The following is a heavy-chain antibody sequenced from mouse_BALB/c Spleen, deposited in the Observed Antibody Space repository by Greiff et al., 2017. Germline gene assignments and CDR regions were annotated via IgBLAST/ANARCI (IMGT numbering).Heavy chain of an antibody. Sequence: EVKLMESGGGLVKPGGSLKLSCAASGFTFSDYYMYWVRQTPEKRLEWVATISDGGSYTYYPDSVKGRFTISRDNAKNNLYLQMSSLKSEDTAMYYCARGDRGGYYYAMDYWGQGTSVTVSS. V-gene: IGHV5-4*02. CDR3: ARGDRGGYYYAMDY. CDR1: GFTFSDYY. CDR2: ISDGGSYT. J-gene: IGHJ4*01.